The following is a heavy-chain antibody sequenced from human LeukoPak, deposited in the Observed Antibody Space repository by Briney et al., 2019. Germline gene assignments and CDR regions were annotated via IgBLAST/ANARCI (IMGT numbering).Heavy chain of an antibody. J-gene: IGHJ6*03. V-gene: IGHV1-2*02. D-gene: IGHD6-19*01. CDR1: GYTFTGYY. CDR2: INPNSGGT. Sequence: ASVKVSCKASGYTFTGYYMHWVRQAPGQGLEWMGWINPNSGGTNYAQKLQGRVTMTTDTSTSTAYMELRSLRSDDTAVYYCARAVAGTYYYYYMDVWGKGTTVTISS. CDR3: ARAVAGTYYYYYMDV.